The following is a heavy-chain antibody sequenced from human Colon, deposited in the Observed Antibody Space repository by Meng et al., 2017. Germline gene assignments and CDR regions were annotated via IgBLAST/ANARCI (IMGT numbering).Heavy chain of an antibody. D-gene: IGHD3-16*01. J-gene: IGHJ4*02. Sequence: WGFADHPTGRGRQWTGNMYVWGSTTYPPSRKSRYTISVDTSKTQFSVNLSSITSAETAVYYGARQVVDTFSGLAFDSWGQGALVTVSS. CDR2: MYVWGST. CDR3: ARQVVDTFSGLAFDS. V-gene: IGHV4-39*01.